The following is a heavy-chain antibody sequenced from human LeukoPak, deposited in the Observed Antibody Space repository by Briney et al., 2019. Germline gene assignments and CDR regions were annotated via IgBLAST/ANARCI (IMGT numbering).Heavy chain of an antibody. Sequence: PGGPLRLSCAASGFTFDDYTMPWVRQAPGKGLERVSLISWDGGSTYYADSVKGRFTISRDNSKNSLYLQMNSLRTEDTALYYCAKVFGDYDEFAYWGQGTLVTVSS. CDR3: AKVFGDYDEFAY. CDR2: ISWDGGST. D-gene: IGHD4-17*01. J-gene: IGHJ4*02. CDR1: GFTFDDYT. V-gene: IGHV3-43*01.